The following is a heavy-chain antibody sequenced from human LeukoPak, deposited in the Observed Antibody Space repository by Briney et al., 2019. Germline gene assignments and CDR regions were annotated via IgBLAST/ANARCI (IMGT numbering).Heavy chain of an antibody. Sequence: GGSLRLSCAASGFTFSGYAMSWVRQAPGKGLEWVSVISGSGGRTYYADSVKGRFTISRDNSKNTLYLQMNSLRAEDTAVYYCARVSYGDYGSLIDYWGQGTLVTVSS. CDR1: GFTFSGYA. CDR2: ISGSGGRT. D-gene: IGHD4-17*01. CDR3: ARVSYGDYGSLIDY. J-gene: IGHJ4*02. V-gene: IGHV3-23*01.